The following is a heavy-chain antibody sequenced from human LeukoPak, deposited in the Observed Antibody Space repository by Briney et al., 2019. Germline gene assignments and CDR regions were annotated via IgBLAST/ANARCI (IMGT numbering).Heavy chain of an antibody. CDR1: GGTFSSYA. D-gene: IGHD2-21*02. Sequence: ASVKVSCKASGGTFSSYAISWVRQAPGQGLEWMGGIIPIFGTANYAQKFQGRVTITADESMSTAYMELSSLRSEDTAVYYCARSIVVVTAMGNWFDPWGQGTLVTVSS. J-gene: IGHJ5*02. CDR3: ARSIVVVTAMGNWFDP. V-gene: IGHV1-69*13. CDR2: IIPIFGTA.